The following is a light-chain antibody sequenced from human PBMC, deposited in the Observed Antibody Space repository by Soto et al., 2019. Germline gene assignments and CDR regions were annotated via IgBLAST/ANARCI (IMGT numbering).Light chain of an antibody. Sequence: EIVLTQSPGTLSLSPGERATLSCRASQSVSSSYLAWYQQKPGQAPRLFIYNASSRATGIPDRFSGGGSGTDLTLTISRLEPEDFAVYYCQHYVSSPSRLTFGGGTKVEIK. V-gene: IGKV3-20*01. CDR2: NAS. J-gene: IGKJ4*01. CDR3: QHYVSSPSRLT. CDR1: QSVSSSY.